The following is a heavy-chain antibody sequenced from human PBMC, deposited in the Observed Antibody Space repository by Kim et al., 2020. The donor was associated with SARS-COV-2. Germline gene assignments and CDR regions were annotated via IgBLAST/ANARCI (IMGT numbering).Heavy chain of an antibody. V-gene: IGHV4-59*01. D-gene: IGHD3-9*01. CDR3: ARDSGYYDILTGYYKPRAREYFQH. Sequence: SETLSLTCTVSGGSISSYYWSWIRQPPGKGLEWIGYIYYSGSTNYNPSLKSRVTISVDTSKNQFSLKLSSVTAADTAVYYCARDSGYYDILTGYYKPRAREYFQHWGQGTLVTVSS. CDR1: GGSISSYY. J-gene: IGHJ1*01. CDR2: IYYSGST.